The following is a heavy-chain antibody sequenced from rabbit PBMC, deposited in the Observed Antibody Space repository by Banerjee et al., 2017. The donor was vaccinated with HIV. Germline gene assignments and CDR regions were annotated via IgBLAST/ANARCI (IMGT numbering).Heavy chain of an antibody. J-gene: IGHJ6*01. D-gene: IGHD1-1*01. V-gene: IGHV1S40*01. CDR2: IYAGSSGST. CDR1: GFSFSSSDY. Sequence: QSVEESGGDLGKPGASLTLTCAASGFSFSSSDYMCWVRQAPGKGLEWIACIYAGSSGSTYYASWAKGRFTISKTSSTTVTLQMTSLTAADTATYFCARASSSVYSSFNFWGPGTLVTVS. CDR3: ARASSSVYSSFNF.